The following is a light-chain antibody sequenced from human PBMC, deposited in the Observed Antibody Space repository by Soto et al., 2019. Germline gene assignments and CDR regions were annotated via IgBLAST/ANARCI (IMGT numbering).Light chain of an antibody. Sequence: EIVMTQSPDTLSVSPGERATLSCRASQSLSSNLAWYQQKPGQAPRLLIYDASNRATGIPARFSGSGSGTDFTLTISSLEPEDFAVYYCQQRSSWPRTFGQGTKVDIK. CDR2: DAS. J-gene: IGKJ1*01. V-gene: IGKV3-11*01. CDR1: QSLSSN. CDR3: QQRSSWPRT.